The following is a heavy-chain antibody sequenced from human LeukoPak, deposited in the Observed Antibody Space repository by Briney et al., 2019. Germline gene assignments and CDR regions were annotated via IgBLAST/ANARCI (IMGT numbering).Heavy chain of an antibody. CDR3: ARSYYDILTGYFD. CDR2: IYYSGST. Sequence: SQTLSLTCTVSGGSISSGGYYWSWIRQHPGKGLEWIGYIYYSGSTNYNPSLKSRVTISVDKSKNQFSLKLSSVTAADTAVYYCARSYYDILTGYFDWGQGTLVTVSS. J-gene: IGHJ4*02. D-gene: IGHD3-9*01. V-gene: IGHV4-31*03. CDR1: GGSISSGGYY.